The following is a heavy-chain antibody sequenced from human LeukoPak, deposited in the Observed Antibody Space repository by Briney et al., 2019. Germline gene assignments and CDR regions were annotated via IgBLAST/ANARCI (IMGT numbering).Heavy chain of an antibody. V-gene: IGHV1-3*01. CDR2: INAGNGNT. J-gene: IGHJ4*02. Sequence: ASVKVSCKASGYTFTSYAMHWVRQAPGQRLEWMGWINAGNGNTKYSQKFQGRVTITRDTSASTAYMELSSLRSEDTAVYYCAREGGGYWSSYFDYWGQGTLVTVSS. CDR3: AREGGGYWSSYFDY. D-gene: IGHD5-24*01. CDR1: GYTFTSYA.